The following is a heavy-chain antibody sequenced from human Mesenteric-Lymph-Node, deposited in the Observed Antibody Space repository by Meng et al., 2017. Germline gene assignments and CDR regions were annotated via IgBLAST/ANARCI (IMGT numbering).Heavy chain of an antibody. CDR3: ARGPTTYLDY. V-gene: IGHV4-30-4*01. CDR1: GGSISSGYYY. Sequence: QVQLQGSGPGPVNPSQTLSLTRTVSGGSISSGYYYWSSIRQPQWKGLELIGYSYYSGSTYYTPSLMTRVTISVDTSKNQFSLKLSSVTAADTAVYYCARGPTTYLDYWGQGTLVTVSS. D-gene: IGHD4-17*01. CDR2: SYYSGST. J-gene: IGHJ4*02.